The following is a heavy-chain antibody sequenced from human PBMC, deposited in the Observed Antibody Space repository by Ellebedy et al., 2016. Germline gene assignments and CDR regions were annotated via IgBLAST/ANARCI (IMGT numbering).Heavy chain of an antibody. Sequence: ASVKVSCKASGGTFSSYAVTWVRQAPGQGLEWMGRINPMLGMPNYAQKFQGRVTITADKSTSPDYMELASLSSEDTAVYFGAADYGDYVLEDWGQGTLITVSS. CDR1: GGTFSSYA. J-gene: IGHJ4*02. CDR3: AADYGDYVLED. D-gene: IGHD4-17*01. V-gene: IGHV1-69*04. CDR2: INPMLGMP.